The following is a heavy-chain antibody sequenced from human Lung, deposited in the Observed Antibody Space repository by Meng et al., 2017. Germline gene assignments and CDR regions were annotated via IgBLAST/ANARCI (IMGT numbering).Heavy chain of an antibody. CDR3: ARGPTTMAHDFDY. J-gene: IGHJ4*02. V-gene: IGHV4-34*01. D-gene: IGHD4-11*01. Sequence: VQLQQWGGGLSTASETLSLTCVVSGGSFSDYYWSWIRQPPGKGLEWIGEINHSGSTNYNPSLESRATISVDTSQNNLSLKLSSVTAADSAVYYCARGPTTMAHDFDYWGQGTLVTVSS. CDR1: GGSFSDYY. CDR2: INHSGST.